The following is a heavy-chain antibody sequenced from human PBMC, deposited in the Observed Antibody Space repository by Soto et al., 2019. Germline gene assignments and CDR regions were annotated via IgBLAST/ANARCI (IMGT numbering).Heavy chain of an antibody. CDR1: GGSIISSSYY. Sequence: SVILSLTCTVSGGSIISSSYYRFRIRQPPGKGLEWIGSIYCSGSTYYNPSLKSRVTISVDTSKNQFSLKLSSVTAADTAVYYCARLRDSSGYYYYYYFDYWGQGTLVSVSS. V-gene: IGHV4-39*01. J-gene: IGHJ4*02. CDR2: IYCSGST. CDR3: ARLRDSSGYYYYYYFDY. D-gene: IGHD3-22*01.